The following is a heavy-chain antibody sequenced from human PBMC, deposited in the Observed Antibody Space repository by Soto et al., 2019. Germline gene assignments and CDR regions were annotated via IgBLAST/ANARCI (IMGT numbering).Heavy chain of an antibody. CDR2: IYHSGST. CDR3: VRVTMLTALLIM. Sequence: PSETLSLTCAVSGGSISSSNWWSWVRQPPGKGLEWIGEIYHSGSTNYNPSLKSRVTISVDKSKNQFSLKLNSVTAADTAVYYCVRVTMLTALLIMWGQGTLVTVSS. D-gene: IGHD2-21*02. V-gene: IGHV4-4*02. CDR1: GGSISSSNW. J-gene: IGHJ4*02.